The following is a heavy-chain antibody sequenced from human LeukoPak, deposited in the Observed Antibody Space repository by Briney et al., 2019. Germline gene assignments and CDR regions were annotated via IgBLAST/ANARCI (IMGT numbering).Heavy chain of an antibody. Sequence: SETLSLTCTVSGGSISSYYWSWIRQPPGKGLEWIGYIYYSGSTNYNPSLKSRVTISVDTSKNQFSLKLSSVTAADTAVYYCARVVSGSYYEGEYYFDYWGQGTLVTVSS. D-gene: IGHD1-26*01. CDR2: IYYSGST. V-gene: IGHV4-59*12. J-gene: IGHJ4*02. CDR1: GGSISSYY. CDR3: ARVVSGSYYEGEYYFDY.